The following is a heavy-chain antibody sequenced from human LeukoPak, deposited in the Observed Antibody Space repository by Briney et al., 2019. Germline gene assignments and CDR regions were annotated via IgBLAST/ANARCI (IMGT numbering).Heavy chain of an antibody. Sequence: GRSLRLSCAASGFTFSSYAMHWVRQAPGKGLEWVSSISSSSSYIYYADSVKGRFTISRDNAKNSLYLQMNSLRAEDTAVYYCARARLQPPSDDPWGQGTLVTVSS. CDR1: GFTFSSYA. CDR2: ISSSSSYI. J-gene: IGHJ5*02. CDR3: ARARLQPPSDDP. D-gene: IGHD4-4*01. V-gene: IGHV3-21*01.